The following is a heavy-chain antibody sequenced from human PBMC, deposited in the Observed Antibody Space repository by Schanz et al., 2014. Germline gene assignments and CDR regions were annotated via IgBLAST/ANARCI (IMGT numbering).Heavy chain of an antibody. D-gene: IGHD2-15*01. CDR3: AKGMGYCSGGTCYDYYYYGLDV. CDR2: ISASGGST. CDR1: GFTFSSYA. Sequence: EVQLLESGGGLVQPGGSLRLSCAASGFTFSSYAMSWVRQAPGKGLEWVSTISASGGSTYYADSVKGRFTISRDNSENTLYLQMNSLSADDTAVFYCAKGMGYCSGGTCYDYYYYGLDVWGQGTTXTVSS. V-gene: IGHV3-23*01. J-gene: IGHJ6*02.